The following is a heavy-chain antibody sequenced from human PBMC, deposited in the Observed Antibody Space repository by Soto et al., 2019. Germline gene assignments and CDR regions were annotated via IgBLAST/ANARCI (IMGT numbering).Heavy chain of an antibody. CDR1: GFTFSSYA. Sequence: GGSLRLSCSASGFTFSSYAMHWVRQAPGKGLEYVSAISSNGGSTYYTDSVKGRFTISRDNSKNTLYLQMSSLRAEDTAVYYCVKDGGPSSGSYYDKTRDFDYWGQGTLVTVSS. CDR3: VKDGGPSSGSYYDKTRDFDY. D-gene: IGHD3-10*01. CDR2: ISSNGGST. J-gene: IGHJ4*02. V-gene: IGHV3-64D*08.